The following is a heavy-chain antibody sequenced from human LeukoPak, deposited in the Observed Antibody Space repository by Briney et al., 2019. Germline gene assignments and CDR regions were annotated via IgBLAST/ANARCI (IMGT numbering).Heavy chain of an antibody. CDR1: GGYFSSVGFD. J-gene: IGHJ5*02. D-gene: IGHD4-11*01. V-gene: IGHV4-31*02. CDR2: ISYTGNT. Sequence: AQALFLTWTVCGGYFSSVGFDCSWLSQHPGKALEWIGYISYTGNTYYNASLRSRVTISVDTSKNQFSLKLSSLTAADTAVYYCAREKVTTETNWFDPWGQGTLVTVSS. CDR3: AREKVTTETNWFDP.